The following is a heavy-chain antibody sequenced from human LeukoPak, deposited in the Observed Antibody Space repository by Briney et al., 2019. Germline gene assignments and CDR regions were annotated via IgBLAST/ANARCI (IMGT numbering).Heavy chain of an antibody. Sequence: SETLSLTCTVSGGSLNTYYWSWIRQSPGKGLEWIAFIYYTGSAQYNPSLNSRVTILVDTSKNQFSLRLNSVTAADTAVYYCARDLRNSWYPEDAFDIWGQGTMVTVSS. J-gene: IGHJ3*02. CDR2: IYYTGSA. D-gene: IGHD6-13*01. CDR1: GGSLNTYY. V-gene: IGHV4-59*01. CDR3: ARDLRNSWYPEDAFDI.